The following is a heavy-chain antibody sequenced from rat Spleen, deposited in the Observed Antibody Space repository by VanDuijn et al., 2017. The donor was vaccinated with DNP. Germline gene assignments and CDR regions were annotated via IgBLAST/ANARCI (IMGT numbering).Heavy chain of an antibody. CDR1: GYSITSNY. CDR2: ISYSGGT. J-gene: IGHJ4*01. D-gene: IGHD1-12*03. V-gene: IGHV3-1*01. CDR3: ASYYYDGYYAMDA. Sequence: EVQLQESGPGLVKPSQSLSLTCSVTGYSITSNYWGWIRKFPGNRMEYIGHISYSGGTHYNPSLKSPISITIDTSKNQFFLQLNSVTSEDTATYYCASYYYDGYYAMDAWGQGTSVTVSS.